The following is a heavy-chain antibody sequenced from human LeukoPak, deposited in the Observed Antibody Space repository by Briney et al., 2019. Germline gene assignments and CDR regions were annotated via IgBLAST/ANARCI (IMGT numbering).Heavy chain of an antibody. CDR2: IIPIFGTA. CDR3: ARGDYYDSSGYLPSDY. J-gene: IGHJ4*02. CDR1: GGTFSSYA. D-gene: IGHD3-22*01. Sequence: ASVKVSCKASGGTFSSYAISWVRQAPGQGLEWMGRIIPIFGTANYAQKFQGRVTITTDESTSTAYMELSSLRSEDTAVYYCARGDYYDSSGYLPSDYWGQGTLATVSS. V-gene: IGHV1-69*05.